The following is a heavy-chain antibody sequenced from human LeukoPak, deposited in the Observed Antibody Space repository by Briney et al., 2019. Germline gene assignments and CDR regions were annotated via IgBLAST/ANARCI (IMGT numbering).Heavy chain of an antibody. CDR1: GLTFSTYS. J-gene: IGHJ6*03. D-gene: IGHD3-22*01. CDR3: ARDYGNYYDSSGYRGGVGYYYMDV. Sequence: PGGSLRLSCAVSGLTFSTYSMNWVRQAPGKGLEWLSYIDGGSRSIYYADSVKGRFTISRDNAKNSLYLQMNSLRAEDTAVYYCARDYGNYYDSSGYRGGVGYYYMDVWGKGTTVTVSS. CDR2: IDGGSRSI. V-gene: IGHV3-48*01.